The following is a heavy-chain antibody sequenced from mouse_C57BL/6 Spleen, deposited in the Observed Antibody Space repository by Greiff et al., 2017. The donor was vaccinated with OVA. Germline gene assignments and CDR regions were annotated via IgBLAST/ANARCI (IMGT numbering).Heavy chain of an antibody. D-gene: IGHD1-2*01. J-gene: IGHJ2*01. CDR3: ATAYQEYFDY. CDR1: GYTFTSYW. CDR2: IHPNSGST. Sequence: QVQLQQSGAELVKPGASVKLSCKASGYTFTSYWMHWVKQRPGQGLEWIGMIHPNSGSTNYNEKFKSKATLTVDKSSSTAYMQLSSLTSEDSAVYYCATAYQEYFDYWGQGTTLTVSS. V-gene: IGHV1-64*01.